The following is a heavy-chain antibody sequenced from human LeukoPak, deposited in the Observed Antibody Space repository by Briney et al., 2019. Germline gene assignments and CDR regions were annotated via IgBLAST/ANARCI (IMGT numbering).Heavy chain of an antibody. D-gene: IGHD6-19*01. CDR1: GFTFSSYA. J-gene: IGHJ1*01. CDR3: AKAPLPYSSGWYYFQH. CDR2: ISGSGGST. V-gene: IGHV3-23*01. Sequence: GGSLRPSCAASGFTFSSYAMSWVRQAPGKGLEWVSAISGSGGSTYYADSVKGRFTISRDNSKNTLYLQMNSLRAEDTAVYYCAKAPLPYSSGWYYFQHWGQGTLVTVSS.